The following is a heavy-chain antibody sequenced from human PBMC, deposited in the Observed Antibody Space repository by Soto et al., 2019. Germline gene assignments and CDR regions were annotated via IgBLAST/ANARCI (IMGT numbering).Heavy chain of an antibody. CDR1: GFTFSSYG. D-gene: IGHD6-13*01. Sequence: GGSLRLSCAASGFTFSSYGMHWVRQAPGKGLEWVAVISYDGSNKYYADSVKGRFTISRDNSKNTLYLQMNSLRAEDTAVYYCAKGNSSSWYNYYGMDVWGQGTTVTVSS. CDR2: ISYDGSNK. V-gene: IGHV3-30*18. CDR3: AKGNSSSWYNYYGMDV. J-gene: IGHJ6*02.